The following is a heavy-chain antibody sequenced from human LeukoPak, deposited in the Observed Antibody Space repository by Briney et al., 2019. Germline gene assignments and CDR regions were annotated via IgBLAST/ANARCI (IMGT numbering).Heavy chain of an antibody. CDR1: VGSLSGYF. Sequence: SETLSLTCTVSVGSLSGYFWSWVRQAPGTGLEWVGHIYYSGATNYNPSLRSRITISVVTSKNQFSLKLRSVTAADTAVYYCARAQYSGSCFDYWGQGTLVTVSS. J-gene: IGHJ4*02. D-gene: IGHD1-26*01. CDR3: ARAQYSGSCFDY. V-gene: IGHV4-59*13. CDR2: IYYSGAT.